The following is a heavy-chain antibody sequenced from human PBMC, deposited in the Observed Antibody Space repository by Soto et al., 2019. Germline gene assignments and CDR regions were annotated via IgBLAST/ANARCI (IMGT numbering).Heavy chain of an antibody. D-gene: IGHD2-21*02. V-gene: IGHV1-2*02. J-gene: IGHJ5*01. CDR2: INPISGGA. CDR1: GYRFTGYY. Sequence: QVQLVQSGAEVKNPGASVKVSCKASGYRFTGYYIHWVRQAPGQALEWMGWINPISGGAAFAQKFQDRVTLTRDTSTSTAYMELNTLRSDDTAIYFCVRCACGYWGYFDSWGQGSLVAVPS. CDR3: VRCACGYWGYFDS.